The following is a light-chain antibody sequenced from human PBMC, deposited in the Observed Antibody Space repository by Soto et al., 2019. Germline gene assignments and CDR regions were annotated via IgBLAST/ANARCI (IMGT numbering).Light chain of an antibody. Sequence: EIVLTQSPGTLSLSPGDRATLSCRASQSVSSSYLAWYQQKPGQAPRLLIYGASSRATGIPDRFSGSGSGTDFTHTISRLEPEDFAVYYCQQYGSSPSTFGQGTKV. CDR2: GAS. V-gene: IGKV3-20*01. CDR1: QSVSSSY. J-gene: IGKJ1*01. CDR3: QQYGSSPST.